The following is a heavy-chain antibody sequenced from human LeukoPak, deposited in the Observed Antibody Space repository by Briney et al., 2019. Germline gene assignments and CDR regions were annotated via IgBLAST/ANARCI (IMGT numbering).Heavy chain of an antibody. V-gene: IGHV3-30*18. CDR1: GFTFSSYG. Sequence: PGRSLRLSCAASGFTFSSYGMHWVRQAPGKGLEWVAVISYDGSNKYYADSVKGRFTTSRDNSKNTLYLQMNSLRAEDTAVYYCAKQNYWGQGTLVTVSS. CDR3: AKQNY. CDR2: ISYDGSNK. J-gene: IGHJ4*02.